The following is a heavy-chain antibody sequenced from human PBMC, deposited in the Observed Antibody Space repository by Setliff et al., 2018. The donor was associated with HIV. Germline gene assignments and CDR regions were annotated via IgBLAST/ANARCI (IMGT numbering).Heavy chain of an antibody. Sequence: PSETLSLTCTVSGGSISSSSYYWGWIRQPPGKGLDWIGSIYYSGSTYYNPSLKSRVTISVDTSKNQFSLRLTSVTAADTAVYYCARMVCSSSGCYGGGYNWFDPWGQGTLVTVSS. CDR2: IYYSGST. CDR1: GGSISSSSYY. D-gene: IGHD2-2*01. CDR3: ARMVCSSSGCYGGGYNWFDP. V-gene: IGHV4-39*07. J-gene: IGHJ5*02.